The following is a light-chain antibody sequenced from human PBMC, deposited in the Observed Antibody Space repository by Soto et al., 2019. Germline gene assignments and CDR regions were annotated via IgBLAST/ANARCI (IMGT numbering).Light chain of an antibody. CDR1: HDISKL. Sequence: DIVMTQSPSSLSASVGDRVNITCQATHDISKLLNWYQQKPGKVPKILIYDASTLEAGVPSRFSGSGSGTHFTLTISCLQSEDLATYFCLQYDNLPLSFGGGTKVEIK. CDR2: DAS. V-gene: IGKV1-33*01. CDR3: LQYDNLPLS. J-gene: IGKJ4*01.